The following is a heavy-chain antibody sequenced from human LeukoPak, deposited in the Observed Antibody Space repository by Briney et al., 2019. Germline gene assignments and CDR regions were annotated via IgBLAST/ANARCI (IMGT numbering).Heavy chain of an antibody. J-gene: IGHJ4*02. V-gene: IGHV3-30*04. Sequence: GGSLRLSCAASGFTFSNYDMHWVRQAPGKGLEWVAVISYDENNKYCADSVKGRFTISRDNSNDTLYLQMNSLTPEDTAVYYCARDGGADWGQGTLVTVSS. CDR1: GFTFSNYD. CDR3: ARDGGAD. D-gene: IGHD3-3*01. CDR2: ISYDENNK.